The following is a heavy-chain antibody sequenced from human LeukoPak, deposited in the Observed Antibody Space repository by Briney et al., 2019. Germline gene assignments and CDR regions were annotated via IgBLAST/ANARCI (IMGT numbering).Heavy chain of an antibody. D-gene: IGHD6-19*01. CDR2: IYYSGTT. J-gene: IGHJ4*02. CDR1: GGSTSIFY. V-gene: IGHV4-59*01. Sequence: SETLSLTCTVSGGSTSIFYWSWIRQPPGKGLEWIGVIYYSGTTNYNPSLKSRLTISLDTSKNQFSLRLTSVTAADTAVYYCARIDAVAATPTSFDYWGQGTLVTVSS. CDR3: ARIDAVAATPTSFDY.